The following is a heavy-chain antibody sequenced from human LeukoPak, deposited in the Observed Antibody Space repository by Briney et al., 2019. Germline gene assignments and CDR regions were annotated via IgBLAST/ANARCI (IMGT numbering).Heavy chain of an antibody. V-gene: IGHV3-15*01. CDR2: IKSKTDGGTT. J-gene: IGHJ4*02. Sequence: GGSLRLSCAASGFTFSNAWMSWVRQAPGKGLEWVGRIKSKTDGGTTDYAAPVKGRFTISRDDSKSTLYLQMNSLKTEDTAVYYCTTGVRFGEQGIDYWGQGTLVTVSS. CDR3: TTGVRFGEQGIDY. D-gene: IGHD3-10*01. CDR1: GFTFSNAW.